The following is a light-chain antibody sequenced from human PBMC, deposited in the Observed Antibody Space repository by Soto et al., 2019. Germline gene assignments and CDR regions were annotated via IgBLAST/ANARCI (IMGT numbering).Light chain of an antibody. J-gene: IGKJ5*01. CDR1: QGISRY. Sequence: DIQLTQSPSFLSASVGDRVTITCRASQGISRYLAWYQQRPWKAPKLLIYGASTLQSGVTSRFSGSGSGTEFTLTISSLQPEDFASYYCQQLNYHPVTFGQGTRLEIK. V-gene: IGKV1-9*01. CDR3: QQLNYHPVT. CDR2: GAS.